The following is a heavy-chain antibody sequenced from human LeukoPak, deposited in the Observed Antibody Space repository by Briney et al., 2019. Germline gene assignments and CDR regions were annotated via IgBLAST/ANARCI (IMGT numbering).Heavy chain of an antibody. CDR3: AKDSGSVAAAGTFYNWFDP. CDR2: INSDGSST. V-gene: IGHV3-74*01. J-gene: IGHJ5*02. D-gene: IGHD6-13*01. CDR1: GFTFSSYW. Sequence: GGSLRLSCAASGFTFSSYWMHWVRQAPGKGLVWVSRINSDGSSTSYADSVKGRFTISRDNAKNTLYLQMNSLRAEDTAVYYCAKDSGSVAAAGTFYNWFDPWGQGTLVTVSS.